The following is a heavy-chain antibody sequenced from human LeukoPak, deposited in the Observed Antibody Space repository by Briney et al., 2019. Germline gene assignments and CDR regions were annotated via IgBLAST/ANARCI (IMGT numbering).Heavy chain of an antibody. CDR2: IGNTGGST. V-gene: IGHV3-23*01. CDR1: GFSFNTYA. Sequence: GSLRLSCAASGFSFNTYAMSWVRQAPGKGLEWVSAIGNTGGSTYYADSVKGRFTISRDKSKNTLSLQMNSLRAEDTAVYYCAQQVGYCSSGSCYFTYWGQGTLVTVSS. CDR3: AQQVGYCSSGSCYFTY. J-gene: IGHJ1*01. D-gene: IGHD2-15*01.